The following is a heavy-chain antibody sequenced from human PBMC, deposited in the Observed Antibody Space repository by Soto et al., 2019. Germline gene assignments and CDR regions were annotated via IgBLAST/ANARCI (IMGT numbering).Heavy chain of an antibody. Sequence: EVQLLESGGGLVQPGGSLRLSCAASGFSFRNYAMTWVRQAPGKGLEWVSGLSGSGTMRYYADSVRGRFIISRDNANNTLFLQMDNLRVEASAVYYCAKEAEENENVPIPGDNWGQGTPVTVSS. CDR3: AKEAEENENVPIPGDN. J-gene: IGHJ4*02. V-gene: IGHV3-23*01. D-gene: IGHD1-1*01. CDR2: LSGSGTMR. CDR1: GFSFRNYA.